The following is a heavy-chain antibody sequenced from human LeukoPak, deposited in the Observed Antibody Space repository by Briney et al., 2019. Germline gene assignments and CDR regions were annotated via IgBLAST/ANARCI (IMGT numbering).Heavy chain of an antibody. J-gene: IGHJ4*02. V-gene: IGHV3-21*01. D-gene: IGHD1-7*01. CDR3: TRDRFGNYDFDQ. Sequence: GGSLRLSCAASGFAFNSYTMHWVRQAPGKGLEWVSCISTSGSCTYYADSVKGRFTVSRDNAKNSLFLQMNSLRAEDTAIYYCTRDRFGNYDFDQWGQGTLVTVSS. CDR2: ISTSGSCT. CDR1: GFAFNSYT.